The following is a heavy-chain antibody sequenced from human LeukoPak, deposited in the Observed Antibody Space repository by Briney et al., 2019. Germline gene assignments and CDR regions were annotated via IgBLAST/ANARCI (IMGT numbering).Heavy chain of an antibody. V-gene: IGHV3-21*01. CDR3: ARDLMDRYYYDSSGYYSSVY. CDR1: GASISSGGYY. J-gene: IGHJ4*02. D-gene: IGHD3-22*01. CDR2: ISSSSSYI. Sequence: PSETLSLTCTVSGASISSGGYYWSWVRQAPGKGLEWVSSISSSSSYIYYADSVKGRFTISRDNAKNSLYLQMNSLRAEDTAVYYCARDLMDRYYYDSSGYYSSVYWGQGTLVTVSS.